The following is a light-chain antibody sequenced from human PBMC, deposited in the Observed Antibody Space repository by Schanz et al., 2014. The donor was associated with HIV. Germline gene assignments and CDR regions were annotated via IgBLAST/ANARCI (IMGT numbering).Light chain of an antibody. V-gene: IGKV3-20*01. CDR2: GAS. CDR1: QTVSSSS. J-gene: IGKJ1*01. Sequence: EIVLTQSPDTLSLSPGERATLSCRASQTVSSSSLAWYQQKPGQSPRLFIYGASTRATGIPARFSGSGSGTDFTLTISRVEPEDYAVYYCQQYGSSPWTFGQGTRVDVK. CDR3: QQYGSSPWT.